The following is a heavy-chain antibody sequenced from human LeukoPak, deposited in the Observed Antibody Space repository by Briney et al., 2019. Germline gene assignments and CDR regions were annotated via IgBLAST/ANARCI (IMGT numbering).Heavy chain of an antibody. J-gene: IGHJ4*02. Sequence: GESLRLSCAASGFSFSSYWMTWVRQAPGKGLEWLANIKEDGSIQYYLDSVRGRFTISRDNAKTSVYLQLNSLRADDTAVYYCARDVWTGVAVSDYWGQGILVTVSS. CDR1: GFSFSSYW. CDR3: ARDVWTGVAVSDY. V-gene: IGHV3-7*01. CDR2: IKEDGSIQ. D-gene: IGHD6-19*01.